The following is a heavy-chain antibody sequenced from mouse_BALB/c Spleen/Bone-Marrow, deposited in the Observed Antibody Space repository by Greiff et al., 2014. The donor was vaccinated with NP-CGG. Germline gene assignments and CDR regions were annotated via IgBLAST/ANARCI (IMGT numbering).Heavy chain of an antibody. Sequence: EVQLEQSGPELVKPGASVKISCKASGYSFTSYVMHWVKQKHGKSLEWIGYINPYNDGTNYNEKFKGKATLTVDKSSSTAFMELSSLTSEDSSVYYCAGQYDGNFDYWGQGTLLTVS. CDR2: INPYNDGT. V-gene: IGHV1-14*01. J-gene: IGHJ2*01. CDR1: GYSFTSYV. CDR3: AGQYDGNFDY. D-gene: IGHD2-12*01.